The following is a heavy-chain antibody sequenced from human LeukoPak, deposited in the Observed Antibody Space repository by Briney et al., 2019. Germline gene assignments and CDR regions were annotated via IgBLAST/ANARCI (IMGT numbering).Heavy chain of an antibody. Sequence: QTGGSLRLSCAASGFTFDDYAMHWVRQAPGKGLEWVSGISWNSGSIGYADSVKGRFTISRDNAKNSLYLQMNSLRAEDTAVYYCAKDLRKRPPLYSSSWLDWGQGTLVTVSS. J-gene: IGHJ4*02. V-gene: IGHV3-9*01. D-gene: IGHD6-13*01. CDR1: GFTFDDYA. CDR2: ISWNSGSI. CDR3: AKDLRKRPPLYSSSWLD.